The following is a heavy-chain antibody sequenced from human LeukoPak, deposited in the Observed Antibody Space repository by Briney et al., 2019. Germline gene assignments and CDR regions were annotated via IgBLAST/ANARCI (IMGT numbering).Heavy chain of an antibody. J-gene: IGHJ6*03. V-gene: IGHV3-23*01. D-gene: IGHD3-10*01. CDR3: SRRLPPSSMVRGVKEGAYMDV. CDR2: ISGSGGST. Sequence: PGGSLRLSCAAYGFTFSSYAMSWVRQAPGKGLEWVSAISGSGGSTYYADSVKGRSTISRDNSKNTLYLQMSSLRVEDTAVYYCSRRLPPSSMVRGVKEGAYMDVWGKGTTVTISS. CDR1: GFTFSSYA.